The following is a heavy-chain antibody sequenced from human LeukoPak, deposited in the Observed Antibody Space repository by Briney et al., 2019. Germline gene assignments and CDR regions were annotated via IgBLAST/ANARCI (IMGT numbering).Heavy chain of an antibody. D-gene: IGHD3-10*01. Sequence: GGSLRLSCAASGFTFKIYSMNWVRQAPGKGLEWVSCISTDSSHMYYADSVKGRFTVSRDNAKNSLYLQMNTLRAEDTAVYYSARDDTSAHFFDSWGQGTLVTVSS. CDR3: ARDDTSAHFFDS. V-gene: IGHV3-21*06. CDR1: GFTFKIYS. CDR2: ISTDSSHM. J-gene: IGHJ4*02.